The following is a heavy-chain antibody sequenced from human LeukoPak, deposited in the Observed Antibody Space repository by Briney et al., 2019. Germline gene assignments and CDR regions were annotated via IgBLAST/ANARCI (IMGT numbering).Heavy chain of an antibody. D-gene: IGHD3-9*01. CDR3: AREGGYYDILTGYYRYYYYYMDV. Sequence: GGSLRLSCAASGFTFDDYGMSWVRQAPGKGLEWVSGINWNGGSTGYADSVKGRFTISRDNAKNSLYLQMNSLRAEDTALDYCAREGGYYDILTGYYRYYYYYMDVWGKGTTVTVSS. CDR2: INWNGGST. CDR1: GFTFDDYG. J-gene: IGHJ6*03. V-gene: IGHV3-20*04.